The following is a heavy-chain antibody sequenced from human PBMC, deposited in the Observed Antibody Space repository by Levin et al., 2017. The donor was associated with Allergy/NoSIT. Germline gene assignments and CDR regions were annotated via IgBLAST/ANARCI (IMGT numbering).Heavy chain of an antibody. CDR2: TNSDGSDT. D-gene: IGHD6-6*01. J-gene: IGHJ6*02. CDR1: GFSFSSYW. CDR3: ARGGPSSSSFHYYSGMDV. V-gene: IGHV3-74*01. Sequence: GGSLRLSCAASGFSFSSYWMYWVRQGPGKGLVWVSRTNSDGSDTSYADSVKGRFTISRDNAKKTLYLQMNSLRAEDTAVYYCARGGPSSSSFHYYSGMDVWGQGTTVTVSS.